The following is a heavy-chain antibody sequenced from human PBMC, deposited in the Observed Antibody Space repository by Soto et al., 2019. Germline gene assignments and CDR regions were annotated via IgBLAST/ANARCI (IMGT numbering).Heavy chain of an antibody. V-gene: IGHV4-31*03. Sequence: QVQLQQSGPGLVKPSQTLSLTCTVSGDSISSGGYYWTWVRQRPGKGLEWIGYIRYSESTYYNPSLNSRVIVSIDTSKNQFSLRLSSVTAADTAVYFCTRGAWGYAFDVWGQGTMVTVSS. CDR1: GDSISSGGYY. CDR3: TRGAWGYAFDV. D-gene: IGHD3-16*01. CDR2: IRYSEST. J-gene: IGHJ3*01.